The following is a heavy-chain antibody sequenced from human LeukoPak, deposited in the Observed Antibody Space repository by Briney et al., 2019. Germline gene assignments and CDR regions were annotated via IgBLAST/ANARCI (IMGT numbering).Heavy chain of an antibody. CDR3: ARDSDGYDSSGYYYDY. CDR1: GFTFSTYA. CDR2: ISYDGSNK. J-gene: IGHJ4*02. V-gene: IGHV3-30-3*01. D-gene: IGHD3-22*01. Sequence: GRSLRLSCTASGFTFSTYAMHWVRQAPGKGLEWVAVISYDGSNKYYADSVKGRFTISRDNSKNTLYLQMNSLRAEDTAVYYCARDSDGYDSSGYYYDYWGQGTLVTVSS.